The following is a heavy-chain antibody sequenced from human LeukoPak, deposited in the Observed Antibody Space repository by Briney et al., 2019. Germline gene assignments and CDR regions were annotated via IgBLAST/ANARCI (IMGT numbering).Heavy chain of an antibody. Sequence: GGSLRLSCVVSGFNFRNYAMTWIRQAPERGLEWVSSINGVGSTIKYADSAKGRFTVSRDNSRNTLYLQMDSLRVDDTAVYYCGKDPNGDYIGALDFWGQGTTVTVSS. D-gene: IGHD4-17*01. V-gene: IGHV3-23*01. J-gene: IGHJ3*01. CDR3: GKDPNGDYIGALDF. CDR2: INGVGSTI. CDR1: GFNFRNYA.